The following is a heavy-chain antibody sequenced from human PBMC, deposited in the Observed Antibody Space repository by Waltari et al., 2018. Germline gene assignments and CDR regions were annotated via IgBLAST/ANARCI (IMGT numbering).Heavy chain of an antibody. D-gene: IGHD1-1*01. CDR2: IWYDGSNT. J-gene: IGHJ6*02. CDR1: GFKFSSYV. Sequence: QVQVVESGGGAVQPGQSLRLSCVTSGFKFSSYVMHWVRQAPGKGLEWVAVIWYDGSNTDYRESVKGRFTISRDNVKNTVDLQMNNLRVEDTAVYYCARPAWNDPPYYYGMDVWGPGTTVSVSS. V-gene: IGHV3-33*01. CDR3: ARPAWNDPPYYYGMDV.